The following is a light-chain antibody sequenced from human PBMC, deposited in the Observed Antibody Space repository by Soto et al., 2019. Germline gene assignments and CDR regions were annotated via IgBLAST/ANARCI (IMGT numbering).Light chain of an antibody. CDR2: EAT. CDR3: CSYAGHSNHV. J-gene: IGLJ1*01. Sequence: QSVLTHPASVCSSPGHSITIPCTGSSSDVGSYDFVSWYQQHPGKAPKLMIYEATKRPSGVSNRFSGSKSGNTASLTISGLQGEEEADYYCCSYAGHSNHVFGTGTKVTVL. CDR1: SSDVGSYDF. V-gene: IGLV2-23*01.